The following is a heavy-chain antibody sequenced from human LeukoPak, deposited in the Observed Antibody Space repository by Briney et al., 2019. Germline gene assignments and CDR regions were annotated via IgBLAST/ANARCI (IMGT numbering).Heavy chain of an antibody. D-gene: IGHD3-22*01. CDR1: GGSFSTNY. V-gene: IGHV4-34*01. Sequence: PSETLSLTCGVDGGSFSTNYWSWIRQSSEKGLEWIGEINHSGITNYSPSLKSRLSISIDTSKNQFSLKLSSVTAADTAVYYCVRLGRNFGYYFFDSWAQGTLVTVSS. CDR3: VRLGRNFGYYFFDS. CDR2: INHSGIT. J-gene: IGHJ4*02.